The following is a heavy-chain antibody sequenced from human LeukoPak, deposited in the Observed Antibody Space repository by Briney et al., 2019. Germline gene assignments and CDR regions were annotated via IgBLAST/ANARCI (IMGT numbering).Heavy chain of an antibody. CDR3: AKLITMVWGVLLDY. D-gene: IGHD3-10*01. V-gene: IGHV3-30*02. Sequence: GGSLRLSCAASGFTFSSYGMHWVRQAPGKGLEWVAFIRYDGSNKYYADSVKGRFTISRDNSKNTLYLQMNSLRAEDTAVYYCAKLITMVWGVLLDYWGQGTLVTVSS. J-gene: IGHJ4*02. CDR2: IRYDGSNK. CDR1: GFTFSSYG.